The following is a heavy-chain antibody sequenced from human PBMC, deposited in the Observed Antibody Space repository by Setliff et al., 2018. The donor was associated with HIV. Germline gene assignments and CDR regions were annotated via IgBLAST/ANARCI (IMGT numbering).Heavy chain of an antibody. D-gene: IGHD6-19*01. J-gene: IGHJ4*02. V-gene: IGHV4-61*09. CDR3: ARLTIAVAGTSYFDS. CDR1: GGSISSGSYY. Sequence: LSLTCTVSGGSISSGSYYWSWIRQPAGKGLEWFGHVYTGGSTYYNASLKSRVTISVDTSKNRFSLKLSSVTAADTAIYYCARLTIAVAGTSYFDSWGQGTLVTVSS. CDR2: VYTGGST.